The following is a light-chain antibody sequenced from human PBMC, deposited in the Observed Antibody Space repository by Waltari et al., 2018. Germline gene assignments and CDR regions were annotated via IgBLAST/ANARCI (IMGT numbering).Light chain of an antibody. Sequence: DIQMTQSPSSLSASVGDRVTITCQASQDISNYSNWYQQKPGKAPKLLIYDASNLETGVPSRFSGSGSGTDFTFTISSLQPEDIATYYCQQYDNPTWTFGQGTKVEIK. J-gene: IGKJ1*01. CDR3: QQYDNPTWT. V-gene: IGKV1-33*01. CDR1: QDISNY. CDR2: DAS.